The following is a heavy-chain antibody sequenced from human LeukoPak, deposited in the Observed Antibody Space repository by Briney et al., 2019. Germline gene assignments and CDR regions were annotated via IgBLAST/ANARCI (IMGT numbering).Heavy chain of an antibody. Sequence: GGSLRLSCAASGFTFSTFAMIWVRQPPGKGLEWVSSIFPSGGEIHYADSVRGRFTISRDNSKSTLSLQMNSLRAEDTAIYYCTKSQVGALAYFDYWGQGTLVTVSS. D-gene: IGHD1-26*01. CDR1: GFTFSTFA. CDR2: IFPSGGEI. V-gene: IGHV3-23*01. CDR3: TKSQVGALAYFDY. J-gene: IGHJ4*02.